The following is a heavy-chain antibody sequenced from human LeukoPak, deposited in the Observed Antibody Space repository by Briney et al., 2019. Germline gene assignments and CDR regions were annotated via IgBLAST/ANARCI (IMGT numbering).Heavy chain of an antibody. D-gene: IGHD4-17*01. V-gene: IGHV3-9*01. J-gene: IGHJ6*03. CDR3: AKDAVTRDYYYYYMDV. CDR1: GFTFDDYA. CDR2: ISWNSGSI. Sequence: AGGSRRLSCAASGFTFDDYAMHWVRQAPGKGLEWVSGISWNSGSIGYADSVKGRFTISRDNAKKSLYLQMNSLRAEDTALYYCAKDAVTRDYYYYYMDVWGKGTTVTVSS.